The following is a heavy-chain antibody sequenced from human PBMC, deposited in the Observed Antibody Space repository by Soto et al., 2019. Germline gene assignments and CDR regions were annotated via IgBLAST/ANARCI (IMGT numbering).Heavy chain of an antibody. J-gene: IGHJ4*02. Sequence: EVQLVESGGGLVKPGGSLRLSCAASGFTFSSYSMSWVRQAPGKGLEWVSSISSSTSYIYYADSVKGRFTISRDNAKNSLFLQMNSLRAEDTAVYYCGRDFPSYCNGGSCYSFDFWGQGTLVTVSS. CDR3: GRDFPSYCNGGSCYSFDF. CDR1: GFTFSSYS. CDR2: ISSSTSYI. D-gene: IGHD2-15*01. V-gene: IGHV3-21*01.